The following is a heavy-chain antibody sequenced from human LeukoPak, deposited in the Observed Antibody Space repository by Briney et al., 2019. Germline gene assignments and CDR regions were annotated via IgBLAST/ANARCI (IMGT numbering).Heavy chain of an antibody. Sequence: GGSLRLSCAASKFTFSSYWMSWVRHVPGRGLDWVANIKPDGSAGYYAAPVKGRFTVSRDNAKNSLYLQMNSLRVEDTAVYYCARANNSSWHNWGQGTLVTVSS. D-gene: IGHD6-13*01. CDR3: ARANNSSWHN. J-gene: IGHJ4*02. V-gene: IGHV3-7*01. CDR1: KFTFSSYW. CDR2: IKPDGSAG.